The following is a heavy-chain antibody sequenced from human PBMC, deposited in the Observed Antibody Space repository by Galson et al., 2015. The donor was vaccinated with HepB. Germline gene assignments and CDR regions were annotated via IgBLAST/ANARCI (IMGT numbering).Heavy chain of an antibody. V-gene: IGHV1-18*04. Sequence: SVKVSCKASGYTFTSYGISWVRQAPGQGLEWMGWINGYNDNTDYAEKLQGRVTMTTDTSTSTAYMELRSLKSDDTAVHYCARDDDPDGGGFFDYWGQGTLVTVSS. D-gene: IGHD5-24*01. CDR2: INGYNDNT. J-gene: IGHJ4*02. CDR3: ARDDDPDGGGFFDY. CDR1: GYTFTSYG.